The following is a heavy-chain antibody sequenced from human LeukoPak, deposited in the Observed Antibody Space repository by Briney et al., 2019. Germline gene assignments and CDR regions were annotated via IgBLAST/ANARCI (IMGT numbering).Heavy chain of an antibody. V-gene: IGHV3-11*01. CDR2: IISSVSTI. D-gene: IGHD5-18*01. J-gene: IGHJ4*02. CDR1: GFTSSDYY. CDR3: ARDYGPTRGPGYSEGDY. Sequence: GALRLSCAASGFTSSDYYMSWIRQAPGKGREWVSYIISSVSTIYYADSVKGRFTISRDNAKNTLYLQRNSLRAEDTAVYYCARDYGPTRGPGYSEGDYWGQGTLVTVSS.